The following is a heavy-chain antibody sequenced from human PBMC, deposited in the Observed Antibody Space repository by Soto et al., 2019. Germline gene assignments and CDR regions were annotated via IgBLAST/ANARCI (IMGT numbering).Heavy chain of an antibody. V-gene: IGHV3-21*01. D-gene: IGHD3-3*01. CDR2: ISSSSSYI. CDR1: GFTFSSYS. J-gene: IGHJ4*02. Sequence: GGSLRLSCAASGFTFSSYSMNWVRQAQGKGLEWVSSISSSSSYIYYADSVKGRFTISRYNAKNSLYLQMNSLRAEDTAVYYCHLGNTKQYYDFWSGYYAIDYWGQGTLVTVSS. CDR3: HLGNTKQYYDFWSGYYAIDY.